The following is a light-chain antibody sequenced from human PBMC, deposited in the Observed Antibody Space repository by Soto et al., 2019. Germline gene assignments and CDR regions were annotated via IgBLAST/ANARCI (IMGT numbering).Light chain of an antibody. CDR2: AAS. Sequence: DIQMTQSPSSLSASVGDRVTITCRASQSISSSLNWYQQKPGKAPKLLIYAASSLQSGVPSRFSGSGSGTDFTLTISSLQPEDFATYYCQQSYSTPLCTFGPGTKVAIK. V-gene: IGKV1-39*01. J-gene: IGKJ3*01. CDR1: QSISSS. CDR3: QQSYSTPLCT.